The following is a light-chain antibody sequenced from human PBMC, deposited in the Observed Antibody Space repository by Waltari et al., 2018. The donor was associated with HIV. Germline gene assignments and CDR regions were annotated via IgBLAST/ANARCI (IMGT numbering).Light chain of an antibody. CDR3: APWDDSLNDLV. V-gene: IGLV1-44*01. Sequence: QSVLTPPPPAPGSPGQTVTTSSSRSSSDIEHNILDCSQHLPGAAPKLLLYTKSQRPSGVPDRVSGSKSGTSASLAISGLQSEDEADYYCAPWDDSLNDLVFGGGTNLTVL. J-gene: IGLJ2*01. CDR1: SSDIEHNI. CDR2: TKS.